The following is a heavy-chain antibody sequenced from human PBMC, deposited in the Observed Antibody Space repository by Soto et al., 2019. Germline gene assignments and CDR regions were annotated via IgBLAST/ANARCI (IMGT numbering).Heavy chain of an antibody. CDR1: GFTFSSYA. D-gene: IGHD1-26*01. CDR3: ARGSPIVETTHLDL. J-gene: IGHJ5*02. Sequence: QVQLVESGGGVVQPGRSLRLSCAASGFTFSSYAMHWVRQAPGKGLEWVAVISYDGNNIYYADSVKGRFTISRDNSKNTQYLQMNSLRAEDTAVYYCARGSPIVETTHLDLWGQGTLVTVSS. CDR2: ISYDGNNI. V-gene: IGHV3-30-3*01.